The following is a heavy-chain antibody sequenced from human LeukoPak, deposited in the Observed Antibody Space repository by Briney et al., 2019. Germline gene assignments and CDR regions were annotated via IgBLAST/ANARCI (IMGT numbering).Heavy chain of an antibody. CDR1: GFTVSSNY. J-gene: IGHJ3*02. Sequence: GGSLRLSCAASGFTVSSNYMSWVRQAPGKGLEWVSIIYSGGSIYYADSVKGRFTISRDNSKNTLYLQMNSLRAEDTAVYYCARYLRTPDAAFDIWGQGTMVTVSS. CDR3: ARYLRTPDAAFDI. D-gene: IGHD4-23*01. CDR2: IYSGGSI. V-gene: IGHV3-66*01.